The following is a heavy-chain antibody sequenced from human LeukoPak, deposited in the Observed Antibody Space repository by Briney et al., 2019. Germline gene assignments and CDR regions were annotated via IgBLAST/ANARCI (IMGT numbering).Heavy chain of an antibody. J-gene: IGHJ3*02. Sequence: GGSPRLPCSASVFTFSRYTIHWVRQAPGMGLQYVSAISANGASTYHADSVKGRFTISRDNSKNTLYLQISSMSAEETAVYFCVKNLEHLVPNGSFDIWGQGTMVTVSS. V-gene: IGHV3-64D*06. CDR3: VKNLEHLVPNGSFDI. CDR1: VFTFSRYT. D-gene: IGHD6-13*01. CDR2: ISANGAST.